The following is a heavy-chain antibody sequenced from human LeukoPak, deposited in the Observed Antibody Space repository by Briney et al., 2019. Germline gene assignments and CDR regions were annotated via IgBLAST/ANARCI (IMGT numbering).Heavy chain of an antibody. CDR3: AKGYHIYSYVFSFGHY. J-gene: IGHJ4*02. CDR1: GFKFNDYT. V-gene: IGHV3-43*01. CDR2: ISWDGVTT. D-gene: IGHD5-18*01. Sequence: GGSLRLSCAASGFKFNDYTMHWVRQAPGKGLEWVSLISWDGVTTYYADSVKGRFTISRDNSKNTLYLQMNSLRAEDTAVYHCAKGYHIYSYVFSFGHYWGQGTQVTVSS.